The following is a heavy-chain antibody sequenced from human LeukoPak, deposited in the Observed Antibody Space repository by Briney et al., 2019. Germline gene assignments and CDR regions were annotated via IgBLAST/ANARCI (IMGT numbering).Heavy chain of an antibody. CDR2: ISAYNGNT. CDR1: GYTFTSYG. Sequence: ASVKVSCKASGYTFTSYGISWVRQAPGQGLEWMGWISAYNGNTNYAQKLQGRVTMTTDTSTSTAYMELRSLRSDDTAVYYCARDMRYCSGGSCYSGWFDPRGQGTLVTVSS. D-gene: IGHD2-15*01. J-gene: IGHJ5*02. V-gene: IGHV1-18*01. CDR3: ARDMRYCSGGSCYSGWFDP.